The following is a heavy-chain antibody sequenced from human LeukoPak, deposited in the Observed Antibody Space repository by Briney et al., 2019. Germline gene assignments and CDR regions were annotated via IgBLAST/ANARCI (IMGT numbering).Heavy chain of an antibody. J-gene: IGHJ4*02. V-gene: IGHV3-30-3*01. Sequence: GGSLRLSCAASGFTFSSYAMHWVRQAPGKGLEWVAVISYDGSNKYYADSVQGRFTISRDNSKNTLYLQMNSLRAEDTAVYYCARDKPTTMILDYWGQGTLVTVSS. CDR3: ARDKPTTMILDY. CDR1: GFTFSSYA. CDR2: ISYDGSNK. D-gene: IGHD3-22*01.